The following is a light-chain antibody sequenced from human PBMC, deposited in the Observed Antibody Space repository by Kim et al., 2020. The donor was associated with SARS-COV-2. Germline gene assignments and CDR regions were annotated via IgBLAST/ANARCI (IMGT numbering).Light chain of an antibody. V-gene: IGLV2-8*01. Sequence: GQSVTISCTGTSGDIGAYNYVSWYQQHPGKAPKVMIYEVTKRPSGVPDHFSGSKTGNTASLTVSGLQAEDDADYYCFSYAGSGNLVFGGGTKLTVL. J-gene: IGLJ2*01. CDR1: SGDIGAYNY. CDR2: EVT. CDR3: FSYAGSGNLV.